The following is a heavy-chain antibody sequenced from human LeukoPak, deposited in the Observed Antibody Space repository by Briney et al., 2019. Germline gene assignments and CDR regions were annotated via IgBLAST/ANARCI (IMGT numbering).Heavy chain of an antibody. V-gene: IGHV4-59*01. CDR1: GGSISSYY. Sequence: SETLSLTCTVSGGSISSYYWSWIRQPPGKGLEWIGYIYYSGSTNYNPSLKSRVTISVDTSKNQFSLKLSSVTAAGTAVYYCARTIAARPPGDAFDIWGQGTMVTVSS. CDR3: ARTIAARPPGDAFDI. J-gene: IGHJ3*02. CDR2: IYYSGST. D-gene: IGHD6-6*01.